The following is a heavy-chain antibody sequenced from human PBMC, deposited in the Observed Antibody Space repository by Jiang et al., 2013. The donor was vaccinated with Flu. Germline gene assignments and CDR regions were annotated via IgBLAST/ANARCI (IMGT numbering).Heavy chain of an antibody. D-gene: IGHD3-10*01. CDR2: IIPVYGSP. V-gene: IGHV1-69*01. CDR3: ARGYVLGGPGTYPCDQ. Sequence: VQLVESGAEVKKPGSSVKVSCKTSGGSVFGAHAISWVRQAPGQGLEWMGGIIPVYGSPHYAQKFLGRVTITADESTETGYMELRSLKSDDTAVYYCARGYVLGGPGTYPCDQWGQGTLVTVSS. CDR1: GGSVFGAHA. J-gene: IGHJ4*02.